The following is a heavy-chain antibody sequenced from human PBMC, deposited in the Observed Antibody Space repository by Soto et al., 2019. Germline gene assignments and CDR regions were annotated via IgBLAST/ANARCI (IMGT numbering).Heavy chain of an antibody. CDR1: GGSIGPYY. V-gene: IGHV4-59*01. J-gene: IGHJ6*02. CDR3: ARDGGPDKLLSAVMDV. CDR2: VYHTGTT. Sequence: PSETLSLTCTVSGGSIGPYYWSWIRRPQGRGLQWVGYVYHTGTTTYSPSLKSRVTISVDTSKNQVSLRMNSVTAADTAVYYCARDGGPDKLLSAVMDVWGQGTAVT. D-gene: IGHD3-16*01.